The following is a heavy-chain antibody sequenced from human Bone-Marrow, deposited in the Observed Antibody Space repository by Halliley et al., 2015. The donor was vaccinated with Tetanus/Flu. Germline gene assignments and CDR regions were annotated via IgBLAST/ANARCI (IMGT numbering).Heavy chain of an antibody. Sequence: SSISTSSTYKYYADSGKGRFTVSRDNAKNSLYLQMNSLRAEDTAVYYCTRGREFCTNGLCYPYYWGQGALVTVSS. V-gene: IGHV3-21*01. D-gene: IGHD2-8*01. CDR3: TRGREFCTNGLCYPYY. J-gene: IGHJ4*02. CDR2: ISTSSTYK.